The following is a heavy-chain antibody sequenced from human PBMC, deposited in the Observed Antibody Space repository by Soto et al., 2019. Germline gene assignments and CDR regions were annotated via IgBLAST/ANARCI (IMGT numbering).Heavy chain of an antibody. V-gene: IGHV4-4*02. CDR2: IYHSGST. Sequence: QVQLQESGPGLVKPSGTLSLTCAVSGGSISSSNWWSWVRQPPGKGLEWIGEIYHSGSTNYNPSHKSRATISVHKSKTQCSPQLSSVTAAATAVYYCAGAPGYNWSDDLDPWGQGTLVTVSS. D-gene: IGHD1-20*01. CDR1: GGSISSSNW. J-gene: IGHJ5*02. CDR3: AGAPGYNWSDDLDP.